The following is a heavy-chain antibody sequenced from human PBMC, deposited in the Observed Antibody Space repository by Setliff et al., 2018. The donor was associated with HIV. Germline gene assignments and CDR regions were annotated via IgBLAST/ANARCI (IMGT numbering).Heavy chain of an antibody. CDR3: ARKVAGLFDY. CDR1: GGTFSSYA. V-gene: IGHV1-8*03. CDR2: LIPNSGDA. Sequence: ASVKVSCKASGGTFSSYAINWVRQAPGQGLEWMGGLIPNSGDAGYAQNFQGRVTITRETSISTAYMELSSLRSEDTAVYYCARKVAGLFDYWGQGTLVPVSS. J-gene: IGHJ4*02.